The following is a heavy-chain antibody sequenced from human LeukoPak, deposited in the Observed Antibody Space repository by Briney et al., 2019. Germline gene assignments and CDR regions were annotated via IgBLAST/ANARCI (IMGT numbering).Heavy chain of an antibody. CDR3: ARDLTGNWFDP. Sequence: GGSLRLSCPALGLTLSSYALNWVRQAPGKGRGWVSYISSSSSTIYYADSVKGRFTISRDNAKNSLYLQMNSLRAEDTAVYYCARDLTGNWFDPWGQGTLVTISS. J-gene: IGHJ5*02. CDR2: ISSSSSTI. D-gene: IGHD4/OR15-4a*01. CDR1: GLTLSSYA. V-gene: IGHV3-48*01.